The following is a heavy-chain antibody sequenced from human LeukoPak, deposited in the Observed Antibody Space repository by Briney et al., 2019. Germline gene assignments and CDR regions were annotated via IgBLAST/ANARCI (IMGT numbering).Heavy chain of an antibody. J-gene: IGHJ4*02. Sequence: ASVNVSCKVSGYTLTELSMHWVRPAPGKGLEWMGGFDPEDGETIYAQKFQGRVTMTEDTSTDTAYMELSSLRSEDTAVYYCATDVVPLDSSGYAYFDYWGQGTLVTVSS. CDR3: ATDVVPLDSSGYAYFDY. CDR1: GYTLTELS. CDR2: FDPEDGET. D-gene: IGHD3-22*01. V-gene: IGHV1-24*01.